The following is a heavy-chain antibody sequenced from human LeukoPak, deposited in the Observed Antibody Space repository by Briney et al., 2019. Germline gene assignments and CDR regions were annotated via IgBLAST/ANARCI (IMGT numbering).Heavy chain of an antibody. CDR1: GFIISSYS. J-gene: IGHJ3*02. Sequence: GGSLRLSCAASGFIISSYSMNWVRQAPGKGLEWVSYISSSSSTIYYTDSVKGRFTISRDNTKNSLYLQMNSLRAEDTAVYYCAREYSSSSGRAFDIWGLGTMVTISS. CDR3: AREYSSSSGRAFDI. V-gene: IGHV3-48*04. D-gene: IGHD6-6*01. CDR2: ISSSSSTI.